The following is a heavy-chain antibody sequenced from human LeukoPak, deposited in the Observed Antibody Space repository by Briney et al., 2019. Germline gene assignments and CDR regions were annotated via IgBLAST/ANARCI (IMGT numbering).Heavy chain of an antibody. CDR3: ARSNQADDY. Sequence: HPGRSPRLSCAASGFTFSSYWMHWVRQVPGKGLVWVARINPGGSSITYADSVKGRFTISRDNAKNTLYLQMDSLRAEDTGVYYCARSNQADDYWGQGTLVTVSS. V-gene: IGHV3-74*01. J-gene: IGHJ4*02. D-gene: IGHD1-14*01. CDR1: GFTFSSYW. CDR2: INPGGSSI.